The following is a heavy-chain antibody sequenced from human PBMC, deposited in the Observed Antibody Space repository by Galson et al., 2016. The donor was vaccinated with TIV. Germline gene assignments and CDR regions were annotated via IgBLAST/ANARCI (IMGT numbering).Heavy chain of an antibody. CDR3: AKDRGSYEAFDY. D-gene: IGHD2-15*01. CDR2: MSADNGDT. Sequence: LEWMGWMSADNGDTTYAQKLRGRVLMTRDTSTNTAYMDRLKVEDTAMYYCAKDRGSYEAFDYWGQGVLVTVSS. V-gene: IGHV1-18*01. J-gene: IGHJ4*02.